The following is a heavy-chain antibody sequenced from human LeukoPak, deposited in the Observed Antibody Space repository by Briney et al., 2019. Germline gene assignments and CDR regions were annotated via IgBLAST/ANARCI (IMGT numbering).Heavy chain of an antibody. CDR1: GFTFSSYW. CDR3: ARGEYDYVWGSYPQSDY. Sequence: GGSLRLSCAASGFTFSSYWMHWVCQAPGKGLVWVSRINSDGSSTSYADSVKGRFTISRDNAKNTLYLQMNSLRAEDTAVYYCARGEYDYVWGSYPQSDYWGQGTLVTVSS. CDR2: INSDGSST. V-gene: IGHV3-74*01. J-gene: IGHJ4*02. D-gene: IGHD3-16*02.